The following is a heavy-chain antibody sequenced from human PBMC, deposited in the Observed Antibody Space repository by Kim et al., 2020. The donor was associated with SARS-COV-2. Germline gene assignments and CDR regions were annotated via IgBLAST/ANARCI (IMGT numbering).Heavy chain of an antibody. J-gene: IGHJ4*02. CDR3: AGGSGYDSDY. Sequence: TNYAQKFQGRVTMTRDTSISTAYMELSRLRSDDTAVYYCAGGSGYDSDYWGQGTLVTVSS. V-gene: IGHV1-2*02. D-gene: IGHD5-12*01. CDR2: T.